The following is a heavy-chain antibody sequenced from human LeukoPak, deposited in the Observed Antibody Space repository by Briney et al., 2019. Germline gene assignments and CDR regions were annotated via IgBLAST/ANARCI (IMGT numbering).Heavy chain of an antibody. CDR2: IKQDGSEK. CDR3: ARDQSNWNDAFVGDAFDI. Sequence: GGSLRLSCAASGFTFSTYWMSWVRQAPGKGLEWVANIKQDGSEKYYVDSVKGRFTISRDNAKNSLYLQMNSLRAEDTAVYYCARDQSNWNDAFVGDAFDIWGQGTMVTVSS. CDR1: GFTFSTYW. V-gene: IGHV3-7*01. J-gene: IGHJ3*02. D-gene: IGHD1-20*01.